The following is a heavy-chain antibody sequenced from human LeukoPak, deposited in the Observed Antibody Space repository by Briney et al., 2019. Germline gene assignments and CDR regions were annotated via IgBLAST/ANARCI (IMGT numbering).Heavy chain of an antibody. V-gene: IGHV3-48*02. CDR3: ARDIYGGNPRTDY. CDR2: ISSSGDTI. Sequence: GGSLRLSCAASGFTFNTYSMNCVRQAPGKGLAWISYISSSGDTIYYAESVQGRFTISRDNAKSSLYLQMNSLRDEDTGVYYCARDIYGGNPRTDYWGPGTLDTVSS. CDR1: GFTFNTYS. J-gene: IGHJ4*02. D-gene: IGHD4-23*01.